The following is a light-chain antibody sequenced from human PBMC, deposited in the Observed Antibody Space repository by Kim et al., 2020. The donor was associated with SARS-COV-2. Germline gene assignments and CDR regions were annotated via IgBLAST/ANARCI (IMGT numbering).Light chain of an antibody. CDR2: GAS. J-gene: IGKJ4*01. V-gene: IGKV3-20*01. Sequence: EIVLTQSPGTLSLSPGERATLSCRASQIISSSYLAWYQQKPGQAPRLLIYGASSRATGIPDRFSGSGSGTDFTLTISRLEPEDFAVYYCQQYGSSFGGGTKVDIK. CDR3: QQYGSS. CDR1: QIISSSY.